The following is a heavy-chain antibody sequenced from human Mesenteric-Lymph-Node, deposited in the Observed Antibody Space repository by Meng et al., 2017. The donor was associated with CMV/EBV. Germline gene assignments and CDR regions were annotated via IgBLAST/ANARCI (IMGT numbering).Heavy chain of an antibody. V-gene: IGHV1-2*02. CDR2: INPNSGGT. CDR3: AVQGQWGALDY. D-gene: IGHD1-1*01. CDR1: GYTFTGYY. J-gene: IGHJ4*02. Sequence: ASVKVSCKASGYTFTGYYMHWVRQAPGQGLEWMGWINPNSGGTNYAQKFQGRVTMTRDTSINIAYMELSSMTSDDTAMYYCAVQGQWGALDYWGQGTRVTVSS.